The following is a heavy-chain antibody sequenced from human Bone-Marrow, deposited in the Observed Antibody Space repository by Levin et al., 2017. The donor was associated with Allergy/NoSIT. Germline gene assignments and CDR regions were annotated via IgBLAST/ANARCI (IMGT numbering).Heavy chain of an antibody. CDR2: ITTGSNYK. J-gene: IGHJ6*02. Sequence: GESLKISCEASGFDFHIYVMNWVRQAPGKGLEWLSSITTGSNYKYYVDSVRGRFVISRDNGKNSLYLQMNSLRAEDTAVYYCARSHPLTGTTHFSYQDAMDVWGQGTSVTVSS. CDR3: ARSHPLTGTTHFSYQDAMDV. D-gene: IGHD1/OR15-1a*01. CDR1: GFDFHIYV. V-gene: IGHV3-21*01.